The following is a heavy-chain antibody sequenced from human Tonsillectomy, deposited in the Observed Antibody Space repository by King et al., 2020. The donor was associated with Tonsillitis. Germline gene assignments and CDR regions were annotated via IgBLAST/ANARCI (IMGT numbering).Heavy chain of an antibody. CDR1: GFTFSHYA. CDR3: ARGDYSHNSYFDY. CDR2: ISYAETNK. V-gene: IGHV3-30-3*01. J-gene: IGHJ4*02. D-gene: IGHD4-11*01. Sequence: QLVQSGGGVVQPGRSLRLSCAASGFTFSHYALHWVRQAPGKGLEWVALISYAETNKNYADSVRGRFTISRDNSKNTLYLQIDSLRADDAAVYYCARGDYSHNSYFDYCGQATLVTASS.